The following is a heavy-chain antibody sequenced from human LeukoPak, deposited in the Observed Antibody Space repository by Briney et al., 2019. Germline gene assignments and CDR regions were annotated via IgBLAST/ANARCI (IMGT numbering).Heavy chain of an antibody. Sequence: PSETLSLTCTVSGGSMNNYYWTWIRQPPEKGLEWIGYIYYTGNTSYSPSLKSRVTMSADTSKNQFSLKLNSVTAADTAVYYCARRTRATTGGDYFDYWGQGTLVTVSS. V-gene: IGHV4-59*08. CDR3: ARRTRATTGGDYFDY. D-gene: IGHD1-1*01. CDR2: IYYTGNT. J-gene: IGHJ4*02. CDR1: GGSMNNYY.